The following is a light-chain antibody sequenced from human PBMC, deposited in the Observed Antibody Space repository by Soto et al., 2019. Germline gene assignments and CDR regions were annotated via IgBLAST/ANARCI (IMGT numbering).Light chain of an antibody. CDR3: SSYTSSSTSVV. J-gene: IGLJ2*01. CDR1: SSDVGGYDS. Sequence: QSALTQPASVSGSPGQSITISCTGTSSDVGGYDSVSWYQQHPGKAPKVMIYEVSNRPSGVSNRFSGSKSGNTASLTISGLQAEDEADYYCSSYTSSSTSVVFGGGTKLTVL. CDR2: EVS. V-gene: IGLV2-14*01.